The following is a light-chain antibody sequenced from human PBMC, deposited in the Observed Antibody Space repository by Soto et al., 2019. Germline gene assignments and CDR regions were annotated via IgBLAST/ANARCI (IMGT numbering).Light chain of an antibody. Sequence: EIVMTQSPATLSVSPGERATLSCRASQSVSSNLAWYQQKPGQPPRLLIYGASTRATGISARFSGSGSGTEFTLTISSLQSEDFAVYYCQQYNNWPLNFGPGTKVDIK. V-gene: IGKV3-15*01. CDR1: QSVSSN. CDR3: QQYNNWPLN. J-gene: IGKJ3*01. CDR2: GAS.